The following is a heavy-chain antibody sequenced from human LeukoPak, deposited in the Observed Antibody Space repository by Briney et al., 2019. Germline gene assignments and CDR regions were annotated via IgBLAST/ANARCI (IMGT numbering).Heavy chain of an antibody. J-gene: IGHJ6*03. CDR3: ARERLIKYQLLSPYYMDV. V-gene: IGHV1-18*04. CDR2: ISAYNGNT. D-gene: IGHD2-2*01. Sequence: GASVKVSCKASGYTFTGYYMHWVRQAPGQGLEWMGWISAYNGNTNYAQKLQGRVTMTTDTSTSTAYMELRSLRSDDTAVYYCARERLIKYQLLSPYYMDVWGKGTTVTVSS. CDR1: GYTFTGYY.